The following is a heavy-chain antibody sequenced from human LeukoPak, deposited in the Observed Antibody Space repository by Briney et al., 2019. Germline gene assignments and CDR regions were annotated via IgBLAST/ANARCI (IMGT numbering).Heavy chain of an antibody. J-gene: IGHJ4*02. CDR2: ISYDGSNK. CDR3: ARGPLYSSSSVD. CDR1: GFTFSSYA. Sequence: GRSLRLSCAASGFTFSSYAMHWVRQAPGKGLEWVAVISYDGSNKYYADSVKGRFTISRDNSKNTLYLQMNSLRSEDTAVYYCARGPLYSSSSVDWGQGTLVTVSS. D-gene: IGHD6-6*01. V-gene: IGHV3-30-3*01.